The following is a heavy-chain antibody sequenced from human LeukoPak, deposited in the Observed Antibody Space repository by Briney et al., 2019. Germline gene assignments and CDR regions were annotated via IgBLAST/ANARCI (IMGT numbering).Heavy chain of an antibody. CDR2: IKQDGSEK. D-gene: IGHD1-26*01. Sequence: GGSLRLSCAASGFTFSNYWMGWVRQAPGKGLEWVANIKQDGSEKRYVDPVKGRFTISRDNAKNSLYLQMNSLRAEDTTVYYCARAPATNEWRCMDYWGQGTLVTVSS. CDR3: ARAPATNEWRCMDY. V-gene: IGHV3-7*01. CDR1: GFTFSNYW. J-gene: IGHJ4*02.